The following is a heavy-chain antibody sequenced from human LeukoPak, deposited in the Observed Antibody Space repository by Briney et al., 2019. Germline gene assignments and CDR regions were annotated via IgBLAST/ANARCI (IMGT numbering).Heavy chain of an antibody. D-gene: IGHD3-3*01. CDR1: GGSISSGDYY. V-gene: IGHV4-30-4*01. Sequence: SETLSLTCAVSGGSISSGDYYWSWIRQPPGKGLECIGYIFNSGGANYSPSLRSRVIMSLDTSNNQFSLNLSSVTAADTAVYYCASYDFWSGYYTYWGPGILVTVSS. CDR2: IFNSGGA. CDR3: ASYDFWSGYYTY. J-gene: IGHJ4*02.